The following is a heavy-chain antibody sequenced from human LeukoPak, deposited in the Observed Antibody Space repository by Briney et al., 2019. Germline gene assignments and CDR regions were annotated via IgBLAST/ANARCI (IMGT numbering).Heavy chain of an antibody. J-gene: IGHJ5*02. CDR1: GYTFTSYD. CDR3: ARGTLRARCNWFDP. D-gene: IGHD2/OR15-2a*01. Sequence: GASVKVSCKASGYTFTSYDINWVRQATGQELEWMGWMNPNSGNTGYAQKFQGRVTMTRNTSISTAYMELSSLRSEDTAVYYCARGTLRARCNWFDPWGQGTLVTVSS. V-gene: IGHV1-8*01. CDR2: MNPNSGNT.